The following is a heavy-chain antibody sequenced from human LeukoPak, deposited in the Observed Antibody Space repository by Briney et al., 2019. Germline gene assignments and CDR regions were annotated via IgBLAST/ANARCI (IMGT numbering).Heavy chain of an antibody. CDR2: ISSSGSGGNT. CDR3: ARGETGTTYNNWFDP. J-gene: IGHJ5*02. D-gene: IGHD1-1*01. CDR1: GFTFSSYA. V-gene: IGHV3-23*01. Sequence: PGGSLRLSCVASGFTFSSYAMSWARQAPGKGLEWVSGISSSGSGGNTYYADSVKGRFTISRDSSKNTLFLQMNTLRAEDTAVYYCARGETGTTYNNWFDPWGQGTLVTVSS.